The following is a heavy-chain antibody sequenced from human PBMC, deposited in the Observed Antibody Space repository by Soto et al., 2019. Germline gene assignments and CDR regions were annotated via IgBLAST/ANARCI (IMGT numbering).Heavy chain of an antibody. J-gene: IGHJ6*02. Sequence: PGESLKISCKGSGYSFTSYWIGWVRQMPGKGLEWMGIIYPGDSDTRYSPSFQGQVTISADKSISTAYLQWSSLKASDTAMYYCARRGLGYCSSTSCYTLGSYSSSGMDAWGQGNTVPVSS. CDR2: IYPGDSDT. V-gene: IGHV5-51*01. CDR3: ARRGLGYCSSTSCYTLGSYSSSGMDA. D-gene: IGHD2-2*02. CDR1: GYSFTSYW.